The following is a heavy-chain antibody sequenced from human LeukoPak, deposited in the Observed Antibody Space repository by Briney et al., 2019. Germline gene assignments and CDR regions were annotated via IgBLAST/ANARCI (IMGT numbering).Heavy chain of an antibody. CDR3: TRDESGTRRGWFEY. J-gene: IGHJ5*01. V-gene: IGHV1-46*01. Sequence: ASVKVSCKASGDTFTNYYMHWVRQAPGQGLEWMGIITPTGGSTIYAQKFQGRVTMTRDTSTSTVHMELSSLRSDDTAVYYCTRDESGTRRGWFEYWGQGTLVTVSS. CDR2: ITPTGGST. CDR1: GDTFTNYY.